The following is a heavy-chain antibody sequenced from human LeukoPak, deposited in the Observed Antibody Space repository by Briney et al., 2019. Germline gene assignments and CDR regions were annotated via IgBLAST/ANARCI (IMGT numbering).Heavy chain of an antibody. Sequence: PSQTLSLTCTVSGGSISSGDYYWSWIRQPPGKGLEWIGYIYYSGSTYYNPSLKSRVTISVDTSKNQFSLKLSSVTAADTAVYYCARGESILYYDILTGYLPYYYYGMDVWGQGTTVTVSS. CDR3: ARGESILYYDILTGYLPYYYYGMDV. J-gene: IGHJ6*02. V-gene: IGHV4-30-4*01. CDR2: IYYSGST. D-gene: IGHD3-9*01. CDR1: GGSISSGDYY.